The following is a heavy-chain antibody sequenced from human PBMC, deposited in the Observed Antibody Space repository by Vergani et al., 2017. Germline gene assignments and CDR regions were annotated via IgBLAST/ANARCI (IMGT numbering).Heavy chain of an antibody. CDR3: ARHGYNWNGAQYYFDY. CDR1: GGSISSSSYY. CDR2: IYYSGST. D-gene: IGHD1-1*01. J-gene: IGHJ4*02. Sequence: QLQLQESGPGLVKPSETLSLTCTVSGGSISSSSYYWGWIRQPPGKGLEWIGSIYYSGSTYYNPSLKSRVTISVDPSKNQFSLKLSSVTAADTAVYYCARHGYNWNGAQYYFDYWGQGTLVTVSS. V-gene: IGHV4-39*01.